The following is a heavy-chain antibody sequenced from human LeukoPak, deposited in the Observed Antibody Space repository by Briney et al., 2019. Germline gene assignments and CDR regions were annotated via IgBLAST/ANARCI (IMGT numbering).Heavy chain of an antibody. D-gene: IGHD2-2*01. Sequence: PGGSLRLSCAASGFTVSSNYMSWVRQAPGKGLEWVSVIYSGGSTYYADSVKGRFTISRDNSKNTLYLQMNSLRAEDTAVYYCARDGPAYTSRWYDYYYGLDVWGQGTTVTVSS. CDR2: IYSGGST. J-gene: IGHJ6*02. CDR3: ARDGPAYTSRWYDYYYGLDV. CDR1: GFTVSSNY. V-gene: IGHV3-53*05.